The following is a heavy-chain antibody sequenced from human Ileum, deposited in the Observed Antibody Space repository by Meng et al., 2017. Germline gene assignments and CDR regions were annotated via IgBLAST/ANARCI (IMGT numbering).Heavy chain of an antibody. D-gene: IGHD4-17*01. CDR1: SGSFTNNNYY. J-gene: IGHJ4*02. V-gene: IGHV4-39*01. CDR2: IYYGGST. CDR3: ARRAHYGDPPR. Sequence: QLRLQESGPGPVKPSETLSLTLSVSSGSFTNNNYYWVWIRRPPGKGLEWIGSIYYGGSTYYNPSLKSRVTISVDTSTNQFSLKLISVTAADTAVYYCARRAHYGDPPRWGQGTLVTVSS.